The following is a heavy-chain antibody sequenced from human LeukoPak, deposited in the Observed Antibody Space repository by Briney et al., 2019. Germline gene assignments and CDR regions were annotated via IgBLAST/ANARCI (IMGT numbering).Heavy chain of an antibody. J-gene: IGHJ4*02. Sequence: GGSLRLSCAASGFTFSSYWMSWVRQAPGKGLEWVANIKQDGSEKYYVDSVKGRFTISRDNAKNSLYLQMNSLRAEDTAVYYCARDGVLLWFPPGSYFDYWGQGTLVTVSS. CDR3: ARDGVLLWFPPGSYFDY. CDR2: IKQDGSEK. V-gene: IGHV3-7*01. CDR1: GFTFSSYW. D-gene: IGHD3-10*01.